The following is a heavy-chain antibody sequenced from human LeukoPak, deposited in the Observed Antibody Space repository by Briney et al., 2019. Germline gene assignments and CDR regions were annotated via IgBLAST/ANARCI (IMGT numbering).Heavy chain of an antibody. CDR2: IIPILGIA. D-gene: IGHD2-2*01. CDR1: GGTFSSYA. Sequence: SVKVSCKASGGTFSSYAITWVRQAPGQGLEWMGRIIPILGIATYAQNFQGRVTITADKATSTAYMELSSLRSEDTAVYYCARDLVVSCSSTSCSVAPSDFWGQGTLVTVSS. CDR3: ARDLVVSCSSTSCSVAPSDF. V-gene: IGHV1-69*04. J-gene: IGHJ4*02.